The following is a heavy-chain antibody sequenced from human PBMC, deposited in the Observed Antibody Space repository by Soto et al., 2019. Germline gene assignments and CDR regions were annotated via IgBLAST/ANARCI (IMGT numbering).Heavy chain of an antibody. J-gene: IGHJ4*02. CDR1: GDSVSSNSAA. CDR2: TYYRSKWYN. D-gene: IGHD6-13*01. CDR3: ARDQKMVAAAGTALFDV. V-gene: IGHV6-1*01. Sequence: SQTLSLTCAISGDSVSSNSAAWNWIRQSPSRGLEWLGRTYYRSKWYNDYAVSVKSRITINPDTSKNQFSLQLDSVTPEDTAVYYCARDQKMVAAAGTALFDVSGQGTLVTVAS.